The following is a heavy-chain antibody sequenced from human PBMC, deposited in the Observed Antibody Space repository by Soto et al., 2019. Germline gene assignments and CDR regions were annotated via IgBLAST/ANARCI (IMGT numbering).Heavy chain of an antibody. CDR1: SGSITSSLW. J-gene: IGHJ4*02. D-gene: IGHD5-12*01. CDR2: VAQSGYI. CDR3: ARNRYGGYDFDS. Sequence: QVQLQESGPGLVKPSGTLSLTCTVSSGSITSSLWWSWVRQSPGKGLEWIGEVAQSGYIHSIPSLKSHLPISLDKSTNRFSLRLTSVTAADTAVYYCARNRYGGYDFDSWGQGSLVTVSS. V-gene: IGHV4-4*02.